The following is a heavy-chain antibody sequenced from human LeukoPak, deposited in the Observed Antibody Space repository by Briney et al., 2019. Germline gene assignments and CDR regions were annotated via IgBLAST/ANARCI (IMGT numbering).Heavy chain of an antibody. Sequence: GGSLRLSCAASGFTFSNYNMNWVRQAPGKGLEWVSSISSSSNLIYYADSVKGRFTTSRDNAKNSLDLHMNSLRAEDTAVFYCAREAGTGERWYFDLWGRGTLVTVS. CDR3: AREAGTGERWYFDL. D-gene: IGHD7-27*01. CDR2: ISSSSNLI. V-gene: IGHV3-21*01. CDR1: GFTFSNYN. J-gene: IGHJ2*01.